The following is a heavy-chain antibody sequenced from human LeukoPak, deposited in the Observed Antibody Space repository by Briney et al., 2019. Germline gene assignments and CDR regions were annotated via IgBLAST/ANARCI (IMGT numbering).Heavy chain of an antibody. CDR1: GYTFTSYD. V-gene: IGHV1-8*03. Sequence: ASVKVSCKASGYTFTSYDINWVRQATGQGLEWMGWMNPNSGNTGYAQKFQGRVTITRNTPISTAYMELSSLRSEDTAVYYCATTTGYYHSAFDIWGQGTMVTVSS. J-gene: IGHJ3*02. D-gene: IGHD3-9*01. CDR3: ATTTGYYHSAFDI. CDR2: MNPNSGNT.